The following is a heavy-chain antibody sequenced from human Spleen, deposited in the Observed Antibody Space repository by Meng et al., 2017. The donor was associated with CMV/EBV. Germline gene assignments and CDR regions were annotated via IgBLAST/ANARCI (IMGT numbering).Heavy chain of an antibody. D-gene: IGHD6-6*01. CDR3: ARESGAARPRGYYYGMDV. Sequence: SETLSLTCTVSGGSISSRSYYWGWIRQPPGEGLEWIGNVYYSGSTYYNPSLKSRVTISVDTSKNQFSLKLSSVTAADTAVYYCARESGAARPRGYYYGMDVWGQGTTVTVSS. CDR2: VYYSGST. V-gene: IGHV4-39*07. CDR1: GGSISSRSYY. J-gene: IGHJ6*02.